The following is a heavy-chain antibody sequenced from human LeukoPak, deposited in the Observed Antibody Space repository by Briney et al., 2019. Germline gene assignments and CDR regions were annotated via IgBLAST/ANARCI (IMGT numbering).Heavy chain of an antibody. CDR1: GFTFSNYW. V-gene: IGHV3-7*01. CDR2: INQDGSVK. J-gene: IGHJ4*02. Sequence: GGSLRLSCAVSGFTFSNYWVTWVRQTPGKGLEFVANINQDGSVKNYVGSVKGRFTISRDNAKNSLYLQMSSLRVDDTVIYYCARDPGFSSFDYWGQGTLVTVSS. D-gene: IGHD3-3*02. CDR3: ARDPGFSSFDY.